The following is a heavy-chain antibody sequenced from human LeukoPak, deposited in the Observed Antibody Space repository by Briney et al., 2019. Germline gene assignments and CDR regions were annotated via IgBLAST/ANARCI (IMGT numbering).Heavy chain of an antibody. V-gene: IGHV4-39*07. Sequence: PSETLSLTCTVSGGSISTSNYYWGWIRQPPGKGLEWIGNIFYSGSTYYSPSLRSRVTISLDTSRNQFSLKLNSVTAADTAVYYCARGGVPYCGGDCSALFDYWGQGTLVTVSS. D-gene: IGHD2-21*02. CDR2: IFYSGST. J-gene: IGHJ4*02. CDR1: GGSISTSNYY. CDR3: ARGGVPYCGGDCSALFDY.